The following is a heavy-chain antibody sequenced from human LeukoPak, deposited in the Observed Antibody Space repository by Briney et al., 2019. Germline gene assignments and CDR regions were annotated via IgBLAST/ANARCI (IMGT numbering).Heavy chain of an antibody. CDR2: ISSSGSTI. Sequence: GGSLRLSCAASGFAFSDYYMSWIRQAPGKGLEWVSYISSSGSTIYYADSVKGRFTISRDNAKNSLYLQMNSLRAEDTAVYYCASAEWLLLSVDYWGQGTLVTVSS. D-gene: IGHD3-3*01. J-gene: IGHJ4*02. CDR3: ASAEWLLLSVDY. CDR1: GFAFSDYY. V-gene: IGHV3-11*04.